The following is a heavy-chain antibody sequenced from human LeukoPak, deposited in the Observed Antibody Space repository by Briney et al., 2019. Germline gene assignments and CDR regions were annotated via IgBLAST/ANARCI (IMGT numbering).Heavy chain of an antibody. D-gene: IGHD1-26*01. CDR2: ISSVATTI. J-gene: IGHJ4*02. CDR1: GFTFSGFE. Sequence: QPGGSLRLSCAASGFTFSGFEMNWVRQAPGKGLEWVSYISSVATTINYADSVKGRFTISRDNAKNSLYLQMNSLRAEDTAVYYCARGDSGSYYFDYWGQGTLVTVSS. CDR3: ARGDSGSYYFDY. V-gene: IGHV3-48*03.